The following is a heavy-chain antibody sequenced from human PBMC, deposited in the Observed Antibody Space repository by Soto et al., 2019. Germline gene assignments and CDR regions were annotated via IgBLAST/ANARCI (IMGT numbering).Heavy chain of an antibody. D-gene: IGHD4-17*01. CDR1: GGSISSYY. J-gene: IGHJ4*02. Sequence: SETLSLTCTVSGGSISSYYWSWIRQPPGKGLEWIGYIYYSGSTNYNPSLKSRVTISVDTSKNQFSLKLSSVTAADTAVYYCARVTTYGDYYFDYWGQRTLVTVSS. CDR2: IYYSGST. V-gene: IGHV4-59*01. CDR3: ARVTTYGDYYFDY.